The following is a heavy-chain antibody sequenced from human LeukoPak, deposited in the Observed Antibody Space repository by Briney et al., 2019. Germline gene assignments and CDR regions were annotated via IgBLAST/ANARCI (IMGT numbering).Heavy chain of an antibody. CDR3: AELGITMIGGV. CDR2: ISSSGRTI. D-gene: IGHD3-10*02. V-gene: IGHV3-48*03. Sequence: GGSLRLSCAASGFTLSSFEMNWVRQAPGKGLEWVSYISSSGRTIYYADSVKGRFTISRDNAKNSLYLQMNSLRAEDTAVYYCAELGITMIGGVWGKGTTVTISS. CDR1: GFTLSSFE. J-gene: IGHJ6*04.